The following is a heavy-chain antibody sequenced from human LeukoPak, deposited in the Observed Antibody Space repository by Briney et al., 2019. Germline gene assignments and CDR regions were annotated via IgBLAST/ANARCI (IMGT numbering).Heavy chain of an antibody. CDR3: ARYPSGRKTFDI. D-gene: IGHD1-26*01. CDR2: IDWDDDK. CDR1: GFSLSTSGMC. J-gene: IGHJ3*02. V-gene: IGHV2-70*11. Sequence: SGPTLVNPTQTLTLTCTFSGFSLSTSGMCVSWIRQPPGKALEWLARIDWDDDKYYSTSLKTRLTISRDTSKNQVVLTMTNMDPVDTATYYCARYPSGRKTFDIWGQGTMVTVSS.